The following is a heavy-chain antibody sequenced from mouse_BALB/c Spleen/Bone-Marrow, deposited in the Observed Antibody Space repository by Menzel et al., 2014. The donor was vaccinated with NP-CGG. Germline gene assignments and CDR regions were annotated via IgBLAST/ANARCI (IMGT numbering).Heavy chain of an antibody. CDR2: INPSNGRA. V-gene: IGHV1S81*02. D-gene: IGHD2-2*01. CDR3: ARAGGYDGFAY. Sequence: AQLQQSGAELVKPGASVKLSCKASGYTFTSYWMHWVKQRPGQGLEWIGEINPSNGRADYNEKFRSKATLTVDRSSSTAYMQLSSLTSEDSAVYYCARAGGYDGFAYWGQGTLVTVSA. CDR1: GYTFTSYW. J-gene: IGHJ3*01.